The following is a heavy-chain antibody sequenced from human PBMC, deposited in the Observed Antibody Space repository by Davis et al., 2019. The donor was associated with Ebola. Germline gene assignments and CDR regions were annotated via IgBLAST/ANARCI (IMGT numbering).Heavy chain of an antibody. CDR2: ISDSGGST. Sequence: PGGSLRLSCAASGFTFSSSAMSWVRQAPGKGLEWVSTISDSGGSTYYADSLKGRFTISRDNSKSMLYLQMNSLRAEDTVVYYLAKVEGAPFDYWGQGTLVTVSS. V-gene: IGHV3-23*01. D-gene: IGHD1-1*01. CDR1: GFTFSSSA. CDR3: AKVEGAPFDY. J-gene: IGHJ4*02.